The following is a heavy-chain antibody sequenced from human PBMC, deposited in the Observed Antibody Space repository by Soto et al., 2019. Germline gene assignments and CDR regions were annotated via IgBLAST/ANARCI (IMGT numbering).Heavy chain of an antibody. CDR2: IIPIFDTA. CDR1: GGNFSSYA. V-gene: IGHV1-69*06. J-gene: IGHJ3*02. D-gene: IGHD3-22*01. Sequence: SVKVSCKASGGNFSSYAISWVRQAPGQGLEWLGGIIPIFDTANYAQKFQGRVTITADKSTSTAYMELSSLRSEDTAVYYCARAYRDDSSGHYYVLDAFDIWR. CDR3: ARAYRDDSSGHYYVLDAFDI.